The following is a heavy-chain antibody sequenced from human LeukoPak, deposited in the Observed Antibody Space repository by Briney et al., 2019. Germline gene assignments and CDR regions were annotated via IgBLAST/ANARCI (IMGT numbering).Heavy chain of an antibody. J-gene: IGHJ4*02. CDR2: IYTSGSS. D-gene: IGHD6-13*01. CDR1: GDSISIYY. CDR3: ARGWGSSWYYFDY. Sequence: SETLSLTCTVSGDSISIYYWSWIRQSAGKGLEWIGRIYTSGSSNSDASHSGITDYTPSLKSRVTMSADTFKRQFSLKLSSVTAADTAVYYCARGWGSSWYYFDYWGQGTLVTVSS. V-gene: IGHV4-4*07.